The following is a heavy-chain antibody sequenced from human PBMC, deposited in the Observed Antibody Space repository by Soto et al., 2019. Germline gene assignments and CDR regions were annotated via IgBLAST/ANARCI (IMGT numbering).Heavy chain of an antibody. CDR3: ARVGCLDYMDS. CDR2: IYHSGST. V-gene: IGHV4-59*01. Sequence: SETLSVTYTVLGAYSVSSCWSCIRRTPGKGLEWIGYIYHSGSTKYNPSLKSRVKISVDTSKQQFSVKLRSVTAADTALSYCARVGCLDYMDSWRQGTRDTVSS. D-gene: IGHD1-1*01. CDR1: GAYSVSSC. J-gene: IGHJ4*02.